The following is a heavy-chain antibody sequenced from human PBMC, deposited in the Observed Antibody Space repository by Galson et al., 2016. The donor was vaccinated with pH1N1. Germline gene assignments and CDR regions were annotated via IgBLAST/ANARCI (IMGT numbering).Heavy chain of an antibody. CDR2: IYYSGST. D-gene: IGHD3-22*01. CDR3: VRAYYDSSPRNWFDP. Sequence: LSLTCTVSGGSISSGGYYWSWIRQHPGKGLEWIGYIYYSGSTYYNPSLKSRVIISVDTSKNQFSLNLSSVTAADTAVYYCVRAYYDSSPRNWFDPWGQGTLVTVSS. J-gene: IGHJ5*02. CDR1: GGSISSGGYY. V-gene: IGHV4-31*03.